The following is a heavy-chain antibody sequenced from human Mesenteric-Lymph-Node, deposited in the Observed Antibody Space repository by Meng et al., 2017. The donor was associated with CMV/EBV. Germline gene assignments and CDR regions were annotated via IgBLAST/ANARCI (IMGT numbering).Heavy chain of an antibody. D-gene: IGHD4-23*01. J-gene: IGHJ4*02. CDR3: ARHQRWLKSEGGFNY. Sequence: VELHPWGAGLLKPSETLSLTCAVYGGSFSGYYWSWIRQPPGKGLEWIGEINHSGSTNYNPSLKSRVTISVDTSKNQFSLKLSSVTAADTAVYYCARHQRWLKSEGGFNYWGQGTLVTVSS. CDR1: GGSFSGYY. V-gene: IGHV4-34*01. CDR2: INHSGST.